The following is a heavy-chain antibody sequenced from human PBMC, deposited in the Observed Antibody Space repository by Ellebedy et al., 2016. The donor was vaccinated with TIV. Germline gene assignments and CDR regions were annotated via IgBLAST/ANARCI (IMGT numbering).Heavy chain of an antibody. Sequence: GGSLRLSXRGSGYRFTSHWIGWVRQMPGKGLELMGIIYPGDSDTRYSPSFQGHVTITVDTSITTAYLQWSSLQASDTAMYYCARTDPTLAAFDIWGQGTMVTVSS. V-gene: IGHV5-51*01. CDR1: GYRFTSHW. J-gene: IGHJ3*02. CDR3: ARTDPTLAAFDI. CDR2: IYPGDSDT.